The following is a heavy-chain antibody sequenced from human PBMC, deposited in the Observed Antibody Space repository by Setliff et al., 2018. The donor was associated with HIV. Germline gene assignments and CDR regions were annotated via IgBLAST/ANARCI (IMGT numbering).Heavy chain of an antibody. CDR1: GRSFSGYY. Sequence: LSLTCAVYGRSFSGYYWNWIRQSPGKGLEWIGEINHSGGTNYNPSLKSRVTMSIDTSKNHFSLNVSSVTAADTAVYYCARLRQWLAFFDSWGQGTLVTVSS. CDR2: INHSGGT. V-gene: IGHV4-34*01. J-gene: IGHJ4*02. D-gene: IGHD6-19*01. CDR3: ARLRQWLAFFDS.